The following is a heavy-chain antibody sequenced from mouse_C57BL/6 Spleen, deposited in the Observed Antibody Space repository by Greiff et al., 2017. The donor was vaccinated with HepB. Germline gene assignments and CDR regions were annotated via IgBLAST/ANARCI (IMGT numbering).Heavy chain of an antibody. D-gene: IGHD1-1*01. CDR2: IDPSDSDN. CDR1: GYTFTSYW. CDR3: ERGVTRVDQHWYFDV. Sequence: QVQLQQPGAELVRPGSSVKLSCKASGYTFTSYWMHWVKQRPIQGLEWIGNIDPSDSDNNYNQKFKDKATLTVDKSTSTADMQLSSRTAEDSAVYYSERGVTRVDQHWYFDVWGTGTTVTGSS. V-gene: IGHV1-52*01. J-gene: IGHJ1*03.